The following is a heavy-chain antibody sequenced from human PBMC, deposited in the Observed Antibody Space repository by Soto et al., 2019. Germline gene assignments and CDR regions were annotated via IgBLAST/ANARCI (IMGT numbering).Heavy chain of an antibody. J-gene: IGHJ6*03. CDR3: ARARYYGSGSYYKGNYYYYYMDV. Sequence: QVQLQESGPGLVKPSGTLSLTCAVSSGSISSSNWWSWVRQPPGKGLEWIGEIYHSGSTNYNPSLKSRVTISVDKSKNQCSLKLSSVTAADTAVYYCARARYYGSGSYYKGNYYYYYMDVWGKGTTVTVSS. CDR1: SGSISSSNW. D-gene: IGHD3-10*01. V-gene: IGHV4-4*02. CDR2: IYHSGST.